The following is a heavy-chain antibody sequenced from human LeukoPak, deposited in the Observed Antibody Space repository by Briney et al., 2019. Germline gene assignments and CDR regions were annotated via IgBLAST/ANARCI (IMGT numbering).Heavy chain of an antibody. CDR1: GFTFSNHW. D-gene: IGHD1-26*01. J-gene: IGHJ3*01. CDR3: ARAQVGTASIADEFAFDL. CDR2: TNSVGSYT. V-gene: IGHV3-74*01. Sequence: GGSRRLSCGASGFTFSNHWTNWVRQAPGKGLVWVSRTNSVGSYTNYAGSVKGLLANSSDNAKNTLYLEVNSLRAEDTAIYYCARAQVGTASIADEFAFDLWGQGTAVTVSS.